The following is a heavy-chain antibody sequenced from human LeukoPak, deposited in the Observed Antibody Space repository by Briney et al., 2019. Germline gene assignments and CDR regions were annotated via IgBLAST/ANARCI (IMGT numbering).Heavy chain of an antibody. CDR2: ISYDGSNK. Sequence: PGGSLRLSCAASGFTFSSYGMHWVRQAPGKGLEWVAVISYDGSNKYYADSVKGRFTISRDNSKNTLYLQMNSLRAEDTAVYYCAKDFTMVRGVVGDYSDYWGQGTLVTVSS. J-gene: IGHJ4*02. D-gene: IGHD3-10*01. CDR1: GFTFSSYG. V-gene: IGHV3-30*18. CDR3: AKDFTMVRGVVGDYSDY.